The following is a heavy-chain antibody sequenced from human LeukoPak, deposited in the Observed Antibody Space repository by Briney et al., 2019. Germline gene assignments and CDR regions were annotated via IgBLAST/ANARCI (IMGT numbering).Heavy chain of an antibody. J-gene: IGHJ4*02. Sequence: ASVKVSCKASGYTFTSYDINWVRQATGQGLEWMGWMNPNSGNTGYAQKFQGRVTMTRNTSISTAYMELSSLRSEDTAVYYCARARSGKNYYGSGSQGYWGQGTLVTVSS. V-gene: IGHV1-8*01. CDR3: ARARSGKNYYGSGSQGY. CDR2: MNPNSGNT. CDR1: GYTFTSYD. D-gene: IGHD3-10*01.